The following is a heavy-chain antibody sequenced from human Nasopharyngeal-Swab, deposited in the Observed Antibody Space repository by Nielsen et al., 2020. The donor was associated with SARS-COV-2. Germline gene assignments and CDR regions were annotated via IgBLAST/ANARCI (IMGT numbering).Heavy chain of an antibody. D-gene: IGHD2-15*01. Sequence: ASVKVSCKASGYTLSNYGISWVRQPPGQGLEWMGWISVYNGDTNYAQKFQGRVTMTIDTSTSTAYMELRSLRPDDTAVYFCAREIFSGYCSGTRCYGVIYYGMDVWGQGTTVTVSS. CDR2: ISVYNGDT. V-gene: IGHV1-18*01. CDR3: AREIFSGYCSGTRCYGVIYYGMDV. J-gene: IGHJ6*02. CDR1: GYTLSNYG.